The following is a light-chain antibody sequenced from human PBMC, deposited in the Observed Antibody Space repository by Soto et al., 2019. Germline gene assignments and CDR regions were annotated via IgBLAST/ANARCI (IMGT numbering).Light chain of an antibody. CDR2: EVS. CDR3: SSYTTSSTLV. V-gene: IGLV2-14*01. Sequence: QSVLTQPASVSGSPGQSITISCTGTSSDVGGYNYVSWYQQHPGKAPKVIIFEVSNRPSGVSNRFSGSKSGNTASLTISGLRAEDETDYYCSSYTTSSTLVFGTGTKLTVL. CDR1: SSDVGGYNY. J-gene: IGLJ1*01.